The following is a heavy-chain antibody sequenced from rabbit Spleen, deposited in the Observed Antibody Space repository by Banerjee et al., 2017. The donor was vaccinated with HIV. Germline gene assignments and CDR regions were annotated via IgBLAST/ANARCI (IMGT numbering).Heavy chain of an antibody. Sequence: LEESGGGLVKPGGTLTLTCTVSGFSFSSNWICWVRQAPGKGLEWIACIDTSDGDTDYANWPKGRFIISKATSTTVTLQMTSLTAADTAAYFCARNYVNVFDPWGPGTLVTVS. V-gene: IGHV1S45*01. CDR2: IDTSDGDT. CDR3: ARNYVNVFDP. J-gene: IGHJ2*01. CDR1: GFSFSSNW. D-gene: IGHD1-1*01.